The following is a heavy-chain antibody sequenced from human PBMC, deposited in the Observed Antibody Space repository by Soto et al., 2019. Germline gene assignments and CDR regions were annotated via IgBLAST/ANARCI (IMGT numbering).Heavy chain of an antibody. D-gene: IGHD6-13*01. Sequence: ASVKVSCKASGYTFTSYAMHWVRQAPGQRLEWMGWINAGNGNTKYSQKFQGRVTITRDTSASTAYMELSSLRSEDTAVYYCARDRIEAAGTPRFNYYYGMDVWGQGTTVTVSS. CDR1: GYTFTSYA. CDR3: ARDRIEAAGTPRFNYYYGMDV. CDR2: INAGNGNT. V-gene: IGHV1-3*01. J-gene: IGHJ6*02.